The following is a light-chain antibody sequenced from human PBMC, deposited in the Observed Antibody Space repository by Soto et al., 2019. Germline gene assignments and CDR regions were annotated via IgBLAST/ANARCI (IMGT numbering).Light chain of an antibody. Sequence: QAVLTQPPSVSGAPGQRVTISCTGSSSNIGAGYDVHWYQQLPGTAPKLLIYGNSNRPSGVPDRFSGSKSGTSASLAITGLQAEDEADYYCQSYDSSLSVHYVFGTGTQLTV. CDR1: SSNIGAGYD. CDR3: QSYDSSLSVHYV. J-gene: IGLJ1*01. V-gene: IGLV1-40*01. CDR2: GNS.